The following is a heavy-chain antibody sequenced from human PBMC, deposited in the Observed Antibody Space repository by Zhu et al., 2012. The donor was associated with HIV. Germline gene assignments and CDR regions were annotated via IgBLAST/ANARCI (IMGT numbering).Heavy chain of an antibody. CDR2: VYHNGRT. CDR3: ARHSRSFNGWSKFDF. V-gene: IGHV4-38-2*02. J-gene: IGHJ4*02. D-gene: IGHD6-19*01. CDR1: SFSITSSYY. Sequence: QVQLQESGPGLVKPSETPSLTCTVSSFSITSSYYWGWVRQSSGKGLEWIGTVYHNGRTFYNPSLESRVTISVDTSKNQFSLKLRSVTAADTAVYFCARHSRSFNGWSKFDFWGQGTLVTVSS.